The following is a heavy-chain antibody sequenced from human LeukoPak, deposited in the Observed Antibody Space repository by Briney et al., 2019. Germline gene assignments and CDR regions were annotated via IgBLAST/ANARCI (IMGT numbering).Heavy chain of an antibody. Sequence: GGSLRLSCAASGFTFSDYYMSWIRQAPRKGLEWVSYISSSSSSMKYADSVKGRFTISRDNAKKSLNLQMNSLRAEDTAVYYCARVKGGPFDYWGQGTLVTVSS. J-gene: IGHJ4*02. V-gene: IGHV3-11*06. CDR1: GFTFSDYY. CDR2: ISSSSSSM. CDR3: ARVKGGPFDY.